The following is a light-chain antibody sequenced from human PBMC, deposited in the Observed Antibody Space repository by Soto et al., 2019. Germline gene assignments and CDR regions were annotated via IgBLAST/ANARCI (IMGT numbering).Light chain of an antibody. CDR1: QSVGTN. J-gene: IGKJ1*01. V-gene: IGKV3D-15*02. CDR2: GAS. Sequence: DIVMKQSPGTLSVTPGERATVSCRASQSVGTNLAWYQQRPGQAPRLLIYGASTRATGIPARFSGSGSGTEFTLTISSLEPEDFAVYYCQQYGSSPVTFGQGTKVDIK. CDR3: QQYGSSPVT.